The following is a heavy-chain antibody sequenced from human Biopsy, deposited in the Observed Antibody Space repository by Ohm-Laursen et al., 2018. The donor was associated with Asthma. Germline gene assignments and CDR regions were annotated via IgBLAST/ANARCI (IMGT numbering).Heavy chain of an antibody. CDR2: ISFDGSNK. J-gene: IGHJ4*02. CDR3: AKDERAYYGSDSKYMQPVPLGD. Sequence: SLRLSCAASGFTFSNYGMHWVRQAPGKGLDWVAVISFDGSNKNYTDSVKGRFTISRDNSGNTLHLQMNSLTAEDTAVYHCAKDERAYYGSDSKYMQPVPLGDWGQGTVVIVSA. D-gene: IGHD2-21*01. CDR1: GFTFSNYG. V-gene: IGHV3-30*18.